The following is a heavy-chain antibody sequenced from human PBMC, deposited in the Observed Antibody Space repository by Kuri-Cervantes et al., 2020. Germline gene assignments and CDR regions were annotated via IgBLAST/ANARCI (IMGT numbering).Heavy chain of an antibody. CDR3: ANSYFPQNYYGSGSYYYGMDV. CDR1: GFTFSSYG. V-gene: IGHV3-30*18. Sequence: GGSLRLSCAASGFTFSSYGMHWVRQAPGKGLEWVAVISYDGSNKYYADSVKGRFTISRDNSKNTLYLQMNSLRAEDTAVYYCANSYFPQNYYGSGSYYYGMDVWGQGTTVTASS. J-gene: IGHJ6*02. CDR2: ISYDGSNK. D-gene: IGHD3-10*01.